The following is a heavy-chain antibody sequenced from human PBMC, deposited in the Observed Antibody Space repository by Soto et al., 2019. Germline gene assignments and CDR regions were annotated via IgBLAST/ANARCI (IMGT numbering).Heavy chain of an antibody. J-gene: IGHJ6*02. Sequence: QVQLVQSGAEVKKPGASVKVTCKASGYSFTDYHIHWVRQAPGQGLEWLGGINPKSGGTSTAQKFQGWVTMTTDTSISTASMELARLTSDDTAISYCARGDSTDCSNGVCSFFYNHDMDVWGQGTTVTVSS. CDR1: GYSFTDYH. D-gene: IGHD2-8*01. CDR2: INPKSGGT. V-gene: IGHV1-2*04. CDR3: ARGDSTDCSNGVCSFFYNHDMDV.